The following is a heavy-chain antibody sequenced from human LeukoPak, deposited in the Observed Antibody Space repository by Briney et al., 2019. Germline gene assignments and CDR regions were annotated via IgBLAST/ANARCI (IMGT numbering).Heavy chain of an antibody. V-gene: IGHV1-69*13. CDR3: ARTLGYCSGGSCYSPNDY. CDR1: GGTFSSYA. CDR2: IIPIFGTA. J-gene: IGHJ4*02. Sequence: ASVKVSCKASGGTFSSYAISWVRQAPGQGLEWMGGIIPIFGTANYAQKFQGRVTITVDESTSTAYMELSSLRSEDTAVYYCARTLGYCSGGSCYSPNDYWGQGTLVTVSS. D-gene: IGHD2-15*01.